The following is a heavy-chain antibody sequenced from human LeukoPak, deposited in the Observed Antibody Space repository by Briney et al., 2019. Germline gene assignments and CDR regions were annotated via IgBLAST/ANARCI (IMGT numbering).Heavy chain of an antibody. Sequence: KISCKGSGYSFTSYWIGWVRQAPGQGLEWMGGIIPIFGTANYAQKFQGRVTMTEDTSTDTAYMELSSLRSEDTAVYYCATSHSGSYYGTRLDYWGQGTLVTVSS. J-gene: IGHJ4*02. D-gene: IGHD1-26*01. CDR1: GYSFTSYW. CDR3: ATSHSGSYYGTRLDY. CDR2: IIPIFGTA. V-gene: IGHV1-69*06.